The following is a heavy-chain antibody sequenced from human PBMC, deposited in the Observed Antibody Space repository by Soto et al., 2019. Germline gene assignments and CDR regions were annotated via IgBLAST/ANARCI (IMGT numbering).Heavy chain of an antibody. V-gene: IGHV3-43*01. D-gene: IGHD3-22*01. J-gene: IGHJ3*02. Sequence: GGSLRLSCAASGFTFDDYTMHWVRQATGKGLEWVSLISWDGGSTYYADSVKGRFTISRDNSKNSLYLQMNSLRTEDTALYYCAIIWGEDSSGYPGRAFDIWGQGTMVTVSS. CDR1: GFTFDDYT. CDR2: ISWDGGST. CDR3: AIIWGEDSSGYPGRAFDI.